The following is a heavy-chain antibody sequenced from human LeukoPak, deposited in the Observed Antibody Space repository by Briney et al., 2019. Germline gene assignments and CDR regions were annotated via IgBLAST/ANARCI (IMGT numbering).Heavy chain of an antibody. CDR3: ARDNCSGGSCYSWD. J-gene: IGHJ4*02. CDR1: GFTFSSYS. V-gene: IGHV3-48*01. D-gene: IGHD2-15*01. Sequence: GGSLRLSCAASGFTFSSYSMNWVRQAPGKGPEWVSYISSSSSTIYYADSVKGRFTISRDNAKNSLYLQMNSLRAEDTAVYYCARDNCSGGSCYSWDWGQGTLVTVSS. CDR2: ISSSSSTI.